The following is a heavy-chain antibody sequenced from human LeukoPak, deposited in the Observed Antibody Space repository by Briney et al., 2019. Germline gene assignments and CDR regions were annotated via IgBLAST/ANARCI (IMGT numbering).Heavy chain of an antibody. J-gene: IGHJ4*02. V-gene: IGHV7-4-1*02. D-gene: IGHD3-10*01. CDR2: INTNTGNP. Sequence: ASVMVSCKASGYTFTSYAMNWVRQAPGQGLEWMGWINTNTGNPTYAQGFTGRFVFSLDTSVSTAYLQISSLKAEDTAVYYCARANTMVRRRPAGYSYWGQGTLVTVSS. CDR3: ARANTMVRRRPAGYSY. CDR1: GYTFTSYA.